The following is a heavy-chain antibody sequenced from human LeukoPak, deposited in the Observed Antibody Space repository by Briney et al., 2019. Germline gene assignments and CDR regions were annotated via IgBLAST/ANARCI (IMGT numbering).Heavy chain of an antibody. CDR2: ISWNSGNM. D-gene: IGHD3-10*01. CDR1: GFTFDDYA. V-gene: IGHV3-9*01. Sequence: GGSLRLSCVASGFTFDDYAMHWVRQAPGKGLQWVSGISWNSGNMGYADSVEGRFTISRDSAKNSLYLQMNSLRAEDTALYYCAKDMEGYYGSGSGYGMDVWGQGTTVTVSS. CDR3: AKDMEGYYGSGSGYGMDV. J-gene: IGHJ6*02.